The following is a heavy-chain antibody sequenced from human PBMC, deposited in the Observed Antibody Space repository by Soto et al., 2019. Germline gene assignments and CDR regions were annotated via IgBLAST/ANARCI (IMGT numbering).Heavy chain of an antibody. CDR2: INAGNGNT. V-gene: IGHV1-3*05. CDR1: GYTVTSYA. J-gene: IGHJ4*02. CDR3: ARSIVVVTAIDY. Sequence: QVQLVQSGAEEKKPGASVKVSCKASGYTVTSYAMHWVRQAPGQRLEWMGWINAGNGNTKYSQKFQVRVTITRDTSAITAYMELSSLRSEDTAVYYCARSIVVVTAIDYWGQGTLVTVSS. D-gene: IGHD2-21*02.